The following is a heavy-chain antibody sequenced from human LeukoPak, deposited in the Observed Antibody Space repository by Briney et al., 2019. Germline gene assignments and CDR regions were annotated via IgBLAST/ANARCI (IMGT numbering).Heavy chain of an antibody. CDR2: ISSSGSTI. CDR1: GFTFSSYE. CDR3: VRLNWFDP. Sequence: GRSLRLSCAASGFTFSSYEMNWVRQAPGKGLEWVSYISSSGSTIWYADSVKGRFTISRDNAKNSLYLQMNNLRAEDTAVYYCVRLNWFDPWGQGTLVTVSS. J-gene: IGHJ5*02. V-gene: IGHV3-48*03.